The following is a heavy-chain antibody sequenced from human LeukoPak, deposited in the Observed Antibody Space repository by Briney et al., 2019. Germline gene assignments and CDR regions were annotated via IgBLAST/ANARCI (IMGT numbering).Heavy chain of an antibody. CDR1: GYTFTSYY. D-gene: IGHD3-22*01. J-gene: IGHJ4*02. CDR3: AREEYYYDSRGYPLFDY. CDR2: INPSGGST. V-gene: IGHV1-46*01. Sequence: ASVKVSCKASGYTFTSYYMHWVRQAPGQGLEWMGIINPSGGSTSYAQKFQGRVTMTTDTSTSTASMELRSLRSDDTAVYYCAREEYYYDSRGYPLFDYWGQGTLVTVSS.